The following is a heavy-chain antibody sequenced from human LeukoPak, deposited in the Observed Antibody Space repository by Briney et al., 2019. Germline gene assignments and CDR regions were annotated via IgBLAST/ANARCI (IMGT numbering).Heavy chain of an antibody. J-gene: IGHJ4*02. CDR3: ARGAGYCSSTSCYEGYFDY. CDR2: INSDGSST. D-gene: IGHD2-2*01. CDR1: GFTFSSYW. V-gene: IGHV3-74*01. Sequence: GGSLRLSCAASGFTFSSYWMHWVRQAPGKGLVWVSRINSDGSSTSYADSVKGRFTISRDNAKNTLYLQMNSLRAEDTAVYYCARGAGYCSSTSCYEGYFDYWGQGTLVTVSS.